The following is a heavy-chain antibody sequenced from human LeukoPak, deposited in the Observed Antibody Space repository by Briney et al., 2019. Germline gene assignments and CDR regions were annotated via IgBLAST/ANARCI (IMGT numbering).Heavy chain of an antibody. D-gene: IGHD3-22*01. J-gene: IGHJ4*02. CDR2: IIPIFGTA. Sequence: ASVKVSCKPSGGTFSSYAISWVRQAPGQGLEWMGGIIPIFGTANYAQKFQGRVTITADESTSTAYMELSSLRSEDTAVYYCARRYDSSGYHSLGYFDYWGQGTLVTVSS. CDR3: ARRYDSSGYHSLGYFDY. CDR1: GGTFSSYA. V-gene: IGHV1-69*13.